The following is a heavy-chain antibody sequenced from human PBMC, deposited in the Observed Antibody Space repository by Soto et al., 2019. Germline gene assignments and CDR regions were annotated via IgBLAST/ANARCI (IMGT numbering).Heavy chain of an antibody. V-gene: IGHV4-31*03. Sequence: SETLSLTCTVSGGSISSGGYYWSWIRQHPGKGLEWIGYIYYSGSTYYNPSLKSRVTISVDTSKNQFSLKLGSVTAADTAVYYCARGPIVVVPAAYFDYWGQGTLVTVSS. CDR2: IYYSGST. CDR3: ARGPIVVVPAAYFDY. CDR1: GGSISSGGYY. D-gene: IGHD2-2*01. J-gene: IGHJ4*02.